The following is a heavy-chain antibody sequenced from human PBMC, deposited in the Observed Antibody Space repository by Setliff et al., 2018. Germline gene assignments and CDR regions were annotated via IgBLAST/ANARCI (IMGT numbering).Heavy chain of an antibody. CDR3: AREGYSSLIGWFDP. Sequence: ASVKVSCKASGGTFSSYAISWVRQAPGQGLEWMGWISAYNGNTNYAQKLQGRVTMTTDTSTSTAYMELRSLRSDDTAVYYCAREGYSSLIGWFDPWGQGTLVTVSS. CDR1: GGTFSSYA. D-gene: IGHD6-13*01. CDR2: ISAYNGNT. V-gene: IGHV1-18*01. J-gene: IGHJ5*02.